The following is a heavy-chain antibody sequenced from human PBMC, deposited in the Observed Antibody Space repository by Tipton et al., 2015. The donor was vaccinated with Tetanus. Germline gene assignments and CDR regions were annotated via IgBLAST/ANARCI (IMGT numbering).Heavy chain of an antibody. D-gene: IGHD3-10*01. Sequence: LSLTCAVSGASISSGAYFWSWIRQPPGMGLEWVAGITWNSGSHNYADSVKGRFTISRDNAKNSLFLQMDSLRADDTAVYYCVRDRGRGNYGTFDYWGQGTLVTVSS. V-gene: IGHV3-11*01. J-gene: IGHJ4*02. CDR1: GASISSGAYF. CDR2: ITWNSGSH. CDR3: VRDRGRGNYGTFDY.